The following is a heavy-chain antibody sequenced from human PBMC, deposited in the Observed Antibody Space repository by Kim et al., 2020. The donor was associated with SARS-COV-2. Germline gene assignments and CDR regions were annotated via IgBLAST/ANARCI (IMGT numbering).Heavy chain of an antibody. CDR3: ARDQGVGDY. J-gene: IGHJ4*02. Sequence: GKTKYSEKFQGRVTITRDTAASTAYMELSSLRSEDTAVYYCARDQGVGDYWGQGALVTVSS. D-gene: IGHD1-26*01. V-gene: IGHV1-3*01. CDR2: GKT.